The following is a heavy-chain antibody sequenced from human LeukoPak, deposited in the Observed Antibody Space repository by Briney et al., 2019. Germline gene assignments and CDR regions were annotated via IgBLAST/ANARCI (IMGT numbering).Heavy chain of an antibody. D-gene: IGHD3-10*01. V-gene: IGHV3-48*01. CDR1: GFTFSSYS. CDR3: ARGTWRGNNYWYFDL. Sequence: PGGSLRLSCAASGFTFSSYSMNWVRQAPGKGLEWVSYISSSSSTIYYADSVKGRFTISRDNAKNSLYLQMNSLRAEDTAVYYRARGTWRGNNYWYFDLWGRGTLVTVSS. CDR2: ISSSSSTI. J-gene: IGHJ2*01.